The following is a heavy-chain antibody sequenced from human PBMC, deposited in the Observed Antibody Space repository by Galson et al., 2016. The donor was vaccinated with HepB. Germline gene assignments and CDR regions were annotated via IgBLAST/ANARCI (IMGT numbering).Heavy chain of an antibody. D-gene: IGHD2-15*01. V-gene: IGHV1-46*01. CDR3: ARDPLFCSGGTCYRDAYHCPDY. J-gene: IGHJ4*01. CDR1: GYTFTSHY. CDR2: INPSGGST. Sequence: SVKVSCKASGYTFTSHYIHWVRQAPGQGLEWMGIINPSGGSTSSPQKFRGRVTVTRDTSTSTVYMELSSLRTEDTAVYYCARDPLFCSGGTCYRDAYHCPDYWGQEPWSPSP.